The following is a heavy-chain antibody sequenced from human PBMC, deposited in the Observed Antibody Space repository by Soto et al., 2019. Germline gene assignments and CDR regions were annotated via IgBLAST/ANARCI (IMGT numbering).Heavy chain of an antibody. CDR2: ISYDGSNK. CDR3: AKDDFVYSSPPIVGY. CDR1: GFTFSSYG. J-gene: IGHJ4*02. D-gene: IGHD6-13*01. V-gene: IGHV3-30*18. Sequence: GGSLRLSCAASGFTFSSYGMHWVRQAPGKGLEWVAVISYDGSNKYYADSVKGRFTNSRDNSKNTLYLQMNSLRAEDTAVYYCAKDDFVYSSPPIVGYWGQGTLVTVSS.